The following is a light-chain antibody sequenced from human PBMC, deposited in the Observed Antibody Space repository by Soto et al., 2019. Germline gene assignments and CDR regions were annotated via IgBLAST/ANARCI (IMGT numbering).Light chain of an antibody. V-gene: IGKV3-11*01. Sequence: EIVVTQSPATLSLSPGERATLSCRASQSVSSYLAGYQQKPGQAPMLLIYDASNRATGIPARFSGSGSGTDFTLTISSLEPEDFAIYYGQQRSNWPRVTFGGGTKVEIK. CDR3: QQRSNWPRVT. J-gene: IGKJ4*01. CDR1: QSVSSY. CDR2: DAS.